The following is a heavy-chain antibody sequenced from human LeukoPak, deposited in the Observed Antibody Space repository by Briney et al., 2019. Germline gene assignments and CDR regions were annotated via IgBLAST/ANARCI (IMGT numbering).Heavy chain of an antibody. D-gene: IGHD1-26*01. J-gene: IGHJ4*02. CDR2: IYSGGST. V-gene: IGHV3-66*01. Sequence: GGSLRLSCAASGFTVSSNYMSWVRQAPGKGLEWVSDIYSGGSTYYADSVKGRFTISRDNSKDTLYLQMNSLRAEDTAVYYCARDLHRRALDYWGQETLVTVSS. CDR3: ARDLHRRALDY. CDR1: GFTVSSNY.